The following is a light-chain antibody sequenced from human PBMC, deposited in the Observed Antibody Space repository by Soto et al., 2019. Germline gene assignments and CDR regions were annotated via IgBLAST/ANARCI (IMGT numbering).Light chain of an antibody. Sequence: DIWMTQTPLSLSFTRGQPSSISCKSGQGVLGSDGKTYLSWYLQKPGHPPQLLIFEVSNHFSGVSDRFSGSGSGTDFTLKISRVEAEDVGVYYCMQSVQFPRTFGGGTKVDIK. CDR2: EVS. CDR1: QGVLGSDGKTY. J-gene: IGKJ4*01. V-gene: IGKV2D-29*01. CDR3: MQSVQFPRT.